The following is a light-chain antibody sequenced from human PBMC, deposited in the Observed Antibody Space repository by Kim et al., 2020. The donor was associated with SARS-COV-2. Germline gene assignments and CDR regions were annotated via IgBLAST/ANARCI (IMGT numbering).Light chain of an antibody. Sequence: VAPGKTARITCGGNNTGSKSVHWYQQKPGQAPVLVIYYDSDRPSGIPERFSGSNSGNTATLTISRVEAGDEADYYCQVWDSSSDVVFGGGTQLTVL. J-gene: IGLJ2*01. CDR1: NTGSKS. CDR3: QVWDSSSDVV. CDR2: YDS. V-gene: IGLV3-21*04.